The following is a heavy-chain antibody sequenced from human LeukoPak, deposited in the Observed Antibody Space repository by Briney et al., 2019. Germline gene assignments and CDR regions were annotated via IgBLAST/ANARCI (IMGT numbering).Heavy chain of an antibody. Sequence: ASVKVSCKASGYTFTSYGINWARQAPGQGLEWMGWISGYNGYTYYAQKLQGRVTMTTDTSTSTAYMELRSLRSGDTAVYYCARGAVNRYNWNDDNFYYYYMGVWGKGTTVTISS. D-gene: IGHD1-1*01. CDR3: ARGAVNRYNWNDDNFYYYYMGV. J-gene: IGHJ6*03. CDR1: GYTFTSYG. CDR2: ISGYNGYT. V-gene: IGHV1-18*01.